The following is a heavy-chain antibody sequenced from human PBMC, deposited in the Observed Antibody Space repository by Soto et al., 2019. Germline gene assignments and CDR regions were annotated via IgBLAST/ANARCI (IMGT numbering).Heavy chain of an antibody. CDR3: ARKAYYYGSGDYYYYMDV. CDR2: IYYSGRT. V-gene: IGHV4-59*01. Sequence: QVQLQESGPGLVKPSETLSLTCTVSGGSISSYYWSWIRQPPGKGLEWIGYIYYSGRTNYNPSLKSRVTISVDTSRNQFSLKLSSVTAADTAVYYCARKAYYYGSGDYYYYMDVWGKGTTVTVSS. CDR1: GGSISSYY. J-gene: IGHJ6*03. D-gene: IGHD3-10*01.